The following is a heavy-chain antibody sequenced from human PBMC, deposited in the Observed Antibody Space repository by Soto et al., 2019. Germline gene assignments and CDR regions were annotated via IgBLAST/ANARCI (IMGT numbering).Heavy chain of an antibody. J-gene: IGHJ3*02. CDR1: GFTFSSYG. V-gene: IGHV3-30*18. CDR2: ISYDGSNK. Sequence: LRLSCAASGFTFSSYGMHWVRQAPGKGLEWVAVISYDGSNKYYADSVKGRFTISRDNSKNTLYLQMNSLRAEDTAVYYCAKTAGTHAFDIWGQGTMVTV. D-gene: IGHD6-13*01. CDR3: AKTAGTHAFDI.